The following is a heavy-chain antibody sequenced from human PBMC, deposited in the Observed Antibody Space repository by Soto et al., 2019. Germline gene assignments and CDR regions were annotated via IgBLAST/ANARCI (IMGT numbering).Heavy chain of an antibody. D-gene: IGHD3-16*02. Sequence: SETLSLTCAFYGGSFSGYYWSWIRQPPGKGLEWIGEINHSGSTNYNPSLKSRVTISVDTSKNQFSLKLSSVTAADTAVYYCARGEAYDYIWGSYRPAGSYYFDYWGQGTLVTVSS. CDR1: GGSFSGYY. CDR2: INHSGST. J-gene: IGHJ4*02. V-gene: IGHV4-34*01. CDR3: ARGEAYDYIWGSYRPAGSYYFDY.